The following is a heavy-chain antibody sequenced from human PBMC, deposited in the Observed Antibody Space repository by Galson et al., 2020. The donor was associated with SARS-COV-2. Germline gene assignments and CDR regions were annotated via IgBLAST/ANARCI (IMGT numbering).Heavy chain of an antibody. V-gene: IGHV3-30*01. J-gene: IGHJ4*02. CDR1: GFTFSSYA. Sequence: SCAASGFTFSSYAMHWVRQAPGKGLEWVAVISYDGSNKYYADSVKGRFTISRDNSKNTLYLQMNSLRAEDTAVYYCASEIAVAGTGVEYWGQVNLVTVSS. CDR3: ASEIAVAGTGVEY. CDR2: ISYDGSNK. D-gene: IGHD6-19*01.